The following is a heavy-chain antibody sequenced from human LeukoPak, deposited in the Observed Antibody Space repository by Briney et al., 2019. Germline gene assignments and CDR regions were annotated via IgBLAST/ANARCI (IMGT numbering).Heavy chain of an antibody. CDR1: GFSFSSYS. J-gene: IGHJ4*02. CDR2: ISSSGNPI. Sequence: PGGSLRLSCAASGFSFSSYSMNWARQAPGKGLEWISYISSSGNPINYADSVKGRFTISRDNAKNSLYLQMNSLRAEDTAVYYCARDDYNGGVDYWGQGTLVTVSS. CDR3: ARDDYNGGVDY. D-gene: IGHD3-16*01. V-gene: IGHV3-48*01.